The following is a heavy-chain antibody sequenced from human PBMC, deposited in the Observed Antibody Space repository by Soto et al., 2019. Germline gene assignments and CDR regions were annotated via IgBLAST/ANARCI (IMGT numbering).Heavy chain of an antibody. CDR3: AKDSPCSSTSCYFDY. D-gene: IGHD2-2*01. CDR2: ISWDGGST. CDR1: GFTFGDYT. J-gene: IGHJ4*02. Sequence: PGGSLRLSCAASGFTFGDYTMHWVRQAPGKGLEWVSLISWDGGSTYYADSVKGRFTISRDNSKNSLYLQMNSLRTEDTALYYCAKDSPCSSTSCYFDYWGQGTLVTVSS. V-gene: IGHV3-43*01.